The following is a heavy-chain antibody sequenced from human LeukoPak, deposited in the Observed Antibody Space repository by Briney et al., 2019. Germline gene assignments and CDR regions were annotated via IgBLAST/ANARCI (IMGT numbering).Heavy chain of an antibody. CDR1: GGSISSSSYY. CDR3: ARHPYDSSGYYYFDY. CDR2: IYYSGST. V-gene: IGHV4-39*01. Sequence: SETLSLTCTVSGGSISSSSYYLGWIRQPPGKGLEWIGSIYYSGSTYYNPSLKSRVTISVDTSKNQFSLKLSSVTAADTAVYYCARHPYDSSGYYYFDYWGQGTLVTVSS. D-gene: IGHD3-22*01. J-gene: IGHJ4*02.